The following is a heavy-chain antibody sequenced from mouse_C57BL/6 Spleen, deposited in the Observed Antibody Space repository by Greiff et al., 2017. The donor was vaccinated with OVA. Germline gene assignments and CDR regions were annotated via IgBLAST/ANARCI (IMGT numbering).Heavy chain of an antibody. D-gene: IGHD2-2*01. V-gene: IGHV5-17*01. Sequence: EVNVVESGGGLVKPGGSLKLSCAASGFTFSDYGMHWVRQAPEKGLEWVAYISSGSSTIYYADTVKGRFTISRDNAKNTLFLQMTSLRSEDTAMYYCARDGYDEGFAYWGQGTLVTVSA. CDR3: ARDGYDEGFAY. J-gene: IGHJ3*01. CDR1: GFTFSDYG. CDR2: ISSGSSTI.